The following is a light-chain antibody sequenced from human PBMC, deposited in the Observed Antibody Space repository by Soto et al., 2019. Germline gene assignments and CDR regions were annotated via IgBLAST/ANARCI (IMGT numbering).Light chain of an antibody. V-gene: IGKV2-30*01. CDR3: MQGTHWPRT. CDR1: QSLVYSDGNTY. Sequence: DVVMTQSPLSLPVTLGQPASISCRSSQSLVYSDGNTYLNWFQQRPGQPPRRLIYKVSNRDSGVPDRFSGSGSGTDFPLKISRVEAEDVGVYYCMQGTHWPRTFGQGTKVEIK. CDR2: KVS. J-gene: IGKJ1*01.